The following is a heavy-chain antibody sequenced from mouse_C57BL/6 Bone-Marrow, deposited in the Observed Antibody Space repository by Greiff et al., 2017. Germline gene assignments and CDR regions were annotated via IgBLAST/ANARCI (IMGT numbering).Heavy chain of an antibody. CDR1: GFTFSDFY. CDR3: AREGGYGYDGFAMDY. Sequence: EVKVVESGGGLVQSGRSLRLSCATSGFTFSDFYMEWVRQAPGKGLEWIAASSNKANDSTTEYTASVKGRFTVARDTSQSTLYLQMHTLRAEDTAMYYCAREGGYGYDGFAMDYWGQGTSVTVSS. D-gene: IGHD2-2*01. V-gene: IGHV7-1*01. CDR2: SSNKANDSTT. J-gene: IGHJ4*01.